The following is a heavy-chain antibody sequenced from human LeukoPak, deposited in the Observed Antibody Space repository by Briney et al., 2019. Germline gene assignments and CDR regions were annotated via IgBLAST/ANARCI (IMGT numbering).Heavy chain of an antibody. CDR2: IKSKTDGGTP. Sequence: GGSLRLSCAASGFTFSNAFMTWVRQAPGKGLEWVGRIKSKTDGGTPDYAAPVKGRFTFSRDDSENTLYLQMNSLKTEDTAVYYCTTKYSYGPDYWGQGTLVTVSS. V-gene: IGHV3-15*01. J-gene: IGHJ4*02. CDR3: TTKYSYGPDY. CDR1: GFTFSNAF. D-gene: IGHD5-18*01.